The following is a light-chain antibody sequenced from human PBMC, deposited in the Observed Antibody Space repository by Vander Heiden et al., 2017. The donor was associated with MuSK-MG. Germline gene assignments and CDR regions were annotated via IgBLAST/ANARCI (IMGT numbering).Light chain of an antibody. Sequence: DIQMTQSPSSLSASVGDRVTITCRASQSISSYLNWYQQKPGKAPKLLIYAASSLQSGVPSRFSDSGSGTDFTLTISSLQPEDFATYYCQQSDGTPPTFGQGTKVEIK. CDR1: QSISSY. CDR2: AAS. V-gene: IGKV1-39*01. CDR3: QQSDGTPPT. J-gene: IGKJ1*01.